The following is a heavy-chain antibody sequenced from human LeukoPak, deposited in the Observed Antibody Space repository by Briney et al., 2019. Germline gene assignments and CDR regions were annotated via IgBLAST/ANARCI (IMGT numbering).Heavy chain of an antibody. CDR3: ATQLLRYFDWSLDY. CDR2: FDPEDGET. CDR1: GYTLTELS. J-gene: IGHJ4*02. Sequence: ASVTVSCKVSGYTLTELSMHWVRQAPGKGLEWMGGFDPEDGETIYAQKFQGRVTMTEDTSTDTAYMELSSLRSEDTAVYYCATQLLRYFDWSLDYWGQGTLVTVSS. V-gene: IGHV1-24*01. D-gene: IGHD3-9*01.